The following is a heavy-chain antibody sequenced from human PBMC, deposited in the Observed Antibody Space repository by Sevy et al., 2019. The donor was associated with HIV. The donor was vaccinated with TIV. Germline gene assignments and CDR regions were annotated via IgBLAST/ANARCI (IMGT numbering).Heavy chain of an antibody. J-gene: IGHJ6*02. Sequence: GGSLRLSCAASGFTFSSYSMNWVRQAPGKGLEWVSSISSSSSYIYYADSVKGRFTISRDNAKNSLYLQMNSLRAEDTALYYCARVHCSSTSCYVYYYYGMDVWGQGTTVTVSS. D-gene: IGHD2-2*01. CDR1: GFTFSSYS. CDR2: ISSSSSYI. CDR3: ARVHCSSTSCYVYYYYGMDV. V-gene: IGHV3-21*01.